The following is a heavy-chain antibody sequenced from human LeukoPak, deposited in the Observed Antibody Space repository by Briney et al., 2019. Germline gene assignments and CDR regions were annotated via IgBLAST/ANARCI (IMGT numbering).Heavy chain of an antibody. Sequence: SETLSLTCTVSGGSISSYYWSWIRRPPGKGLEWIGRIYISGTTNYNSSLKSRITMSLDTSKNQLSLKLSSVTAADTAVYYCARDEAGSGYIDYWGQGTLVTVSS. CDR1: GGSISSYY. V-gene: IGHV4-4*07. J-gene: IGHJ4*01. CDR3: ARDEAGSGYIDY. D-gene: IGHD3-22*01. CDR2: IYISGTT.